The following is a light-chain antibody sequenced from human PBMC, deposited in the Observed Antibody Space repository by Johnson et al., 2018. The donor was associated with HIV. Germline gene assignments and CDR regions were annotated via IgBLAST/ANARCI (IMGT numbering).Light chain of an antibody. CDR2: SNN. Sequence: HSVLTQPPSASGTPGQRVTISCSGSSSNIGSNSVNWYQQLPGTAPKLLIYSNNQRPSGVPDRFSGSKSGTSASLANSGLQSGDAADYYCAAWDSSLSVYVFGTGTKVSVL. J-gene: IGLJ1*01. CDR1: SSNIGSNS. CDR3: AAWDSSLSVYV. V-gene: IGLV1-44*01.